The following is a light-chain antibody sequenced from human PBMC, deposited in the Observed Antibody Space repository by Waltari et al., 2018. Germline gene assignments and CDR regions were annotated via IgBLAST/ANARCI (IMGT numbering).Light chain of an antibody. CDR1: QGVGKS. Sequence: EVVLTQSPGTLSLSPGERATLSCRASQGVGKSLALYQQRPGQAPRLLLYDTSTRATGIPDRFSGSGYGTDFSLTISRLEPEDFAVYYCQKYDFLPATFGQGTKVEIK. J-gene: IGKJ1*01. V-gene: IGKV3-20*01. CDR3: QKYDFLPAT. CDR2: DTS.